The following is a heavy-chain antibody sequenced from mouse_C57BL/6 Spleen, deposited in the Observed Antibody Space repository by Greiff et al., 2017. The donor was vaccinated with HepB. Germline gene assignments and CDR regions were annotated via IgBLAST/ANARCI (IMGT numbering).Heavy chain of an antibody. CDR2: INPNNGGT. CDR1: GYTFTDYN. D-gene: IGHD1-1*02. CDR3: ARLWSLYYAMDY. V-gene: IGHV1-18*01. Sequence: EVQLQESGPELVKPGASVKIPCKASGYTFTDYNMDWVKQSHGKSLEWIGDINPNNGGTIYNQKFKGKATLTVDKSSSTAYMELRSLTSEDTAVYYCARLWSLYYAMDYWGQGTSVTVSS. J-gene: IGHJ4*01.